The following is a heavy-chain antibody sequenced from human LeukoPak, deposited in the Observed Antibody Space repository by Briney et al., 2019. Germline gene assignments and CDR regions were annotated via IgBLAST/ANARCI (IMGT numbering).Heavy chain of an antibody. Sequence: GGTLRLSCAASGFTFSSYSMNWVRQAPGKGLEWVSYISSSSSTIYYADSVKGRFTISRDNAKNSLYLQMNSLRAEDTAVYYCARALHDGCGGDCYGFSGAFDIWGQGTMVTVSS. V-gene: IGHV3-48*01. D-gene: IGHD2-21*02. CDR3: ARALHDGCGGDCYGFSGAFDI. CDR2: ISSSSSTI. CDR1: GFTFSSYS. J-gene: IGHJ3*02.